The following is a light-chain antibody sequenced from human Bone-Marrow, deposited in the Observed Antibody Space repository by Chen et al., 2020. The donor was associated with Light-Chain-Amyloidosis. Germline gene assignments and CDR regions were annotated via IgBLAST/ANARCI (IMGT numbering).Light chain of an antibody. CDR3: AAWDDSLNGVV. V-gene: IGLV1-44*01. J-gene: IGLJ2*01. Sequence: QFVLTQPPSTSGTPGQRVTISCSGSTSNIGTYTVNWYRQVPGTAPRLLIQSDNHRPSGVPDRFSGSKSGTSASLAISWLQSEDEADYYCAAWDDSLNGVVFGGGTKLTVL. CDR1: TSNIGTYT. CDR2: SDN.